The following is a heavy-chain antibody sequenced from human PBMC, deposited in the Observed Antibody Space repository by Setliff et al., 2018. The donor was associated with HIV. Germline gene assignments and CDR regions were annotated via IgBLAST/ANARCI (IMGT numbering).Heavy chain of an antibody. Sequence: HPGGSLRLSCAASGFTFSSYWMSWVRQAPGKGLEWVANIKQDGSEKYYVDSVKGRFTISRDNAKNSMYLQMNSLRAEDTAVYYCARRRGYSYGLIQGYYYGMDVWGQGTTVTVSS. CDR1: GFTFSSYW. D-gene: IGHD5-18*01. CDR3: ARRRGYSYGLIQGYYYGMDV. J-gene: IGHJ6*02. CDR2: IKQDGSEK. V-gene: IGHV3-7*01.